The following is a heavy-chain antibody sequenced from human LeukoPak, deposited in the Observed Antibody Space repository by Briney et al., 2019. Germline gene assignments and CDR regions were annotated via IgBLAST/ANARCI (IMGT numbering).Heavy chain of an antibody. CDR3: ARGVLEDYYDSSGYVIDY. CDR1: GFTFSSYA. Sequence: PGGSLRLSCAASGFTFSSYAMSWVRQAPGKGLEWVSAISGSGGSTYYADSVKGRFTISRDNSKNTLYLQMNSLRAEDTAVYYCARGVLEDYYDSSGYVIDYWGQGTLVTVSS. CDR2: ISGSGGST. D-gene: IGHD3-22*01. V-gene: IGHV3-23*01. J-gene: IGHJ4*02.